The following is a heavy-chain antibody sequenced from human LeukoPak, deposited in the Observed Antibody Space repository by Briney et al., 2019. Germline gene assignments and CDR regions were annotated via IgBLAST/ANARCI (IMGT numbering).Heavy chain of an antibody. V-gene: IGHV4-31*03. CDR1: GGSISSGGYY. CDR2: IYYSGNT. Sequence: SETLSLTCTVSGGSISSGGYYWSWIRQHPGKGLEWIGYIYYSGNTYYNPSLRSRVTISVDTSKNQFSLKLSSVTAADTAVYYCAGQLYYYGSGSYYNVGIFDYWGQGTLVTVSS. D-gene: IGHD3-10*01. CDR3: AGQLYYYGSGSYYNVGIFDY. J-gene: IGHJ4*02.